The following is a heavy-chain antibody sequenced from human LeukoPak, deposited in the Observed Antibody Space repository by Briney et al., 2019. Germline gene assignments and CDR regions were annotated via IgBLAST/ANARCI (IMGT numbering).Heavy chain of an antibody. CDR2: IISKTDGGIT. Sequence: GGSLRLSCAASGFTGFTFTNAWMSWVPQAPGKGLEWVGRIISKTDGGITDFAAPVKGRFTISRDDSKNTLYLQMYSLKTEDTAVYYCTTHRIAVAGTAGYWGQGTLVTVSA. V-gene: IGHV3-15*01. J-gene: IGHJ4*02. CDR3: TTHRIAVAGTAGY. CDR1: GFTGFTFTNAW. D-gene: IGHD6-19*01.